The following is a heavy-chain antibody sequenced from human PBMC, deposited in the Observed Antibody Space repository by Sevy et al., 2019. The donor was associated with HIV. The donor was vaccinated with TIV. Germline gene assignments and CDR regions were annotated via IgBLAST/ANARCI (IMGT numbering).Heavy chain of an antibody. CDR2: IYPGDSDT. D-gene: IGHD2-15*01. Sequence: GESLKISCKGSGYSFTSYWIGWVRQMPGKGLEWMGIIYPGDSDTRYSRSFQGQVTISAAKSISTAYLQWSSLKASDTAMYYCARHWPGEDIVVEVAALAFDMWGQGTMVTVSS. CDR3: ARHWPGEDIVVEVAALAFDM. V-gene: IGHV5-51*01. J-gene: IGHJ3*02. CDR1: GYSFTSYW.